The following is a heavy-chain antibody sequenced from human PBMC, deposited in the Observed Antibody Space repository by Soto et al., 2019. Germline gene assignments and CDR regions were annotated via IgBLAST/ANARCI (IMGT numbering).Heavy chain of an antibody. Sequence: GGSLRLSCAASGFTFSSYAMSWVRQAPGKGLEWVSAISGSGGSTYYADSVKGRFTISRDNSKNTLYLQMNSLRAEDTAVYYCAKERDDFWSEPVLFDYWGQGTLVTVSS. D-gene: IGHD3-3*01. J-gene: IGHJ4*02. CDR2: ISGSGGST. V-gene: IGHV3-23*01. CDR1: GFTFSSYA. CDR3: AKERDDFWSEPVLFDY.